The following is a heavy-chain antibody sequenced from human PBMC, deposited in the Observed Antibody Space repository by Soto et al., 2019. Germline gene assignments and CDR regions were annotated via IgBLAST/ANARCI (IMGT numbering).Heavy chain of an antibody. V-gene: IGHV3-33*01. CDR2: IWYDGSNK. CDR1: GFTFSSYG. Sequence: GGSLRLSCAASGFTFSSYGMHWVRQAPGKGLEWVAVIWYDGSNKYYADSVKGRFTISRDNSKNRLYLQMNSLRAEDTAVYYCARDRSSRIRGVIPQYYFDYWGQGTLVTVSS. D-gene: IGHD3-10*01. CDR3: ARDRSSRIRGVIPQYYFDY. J-gene: IGHJ4*02.